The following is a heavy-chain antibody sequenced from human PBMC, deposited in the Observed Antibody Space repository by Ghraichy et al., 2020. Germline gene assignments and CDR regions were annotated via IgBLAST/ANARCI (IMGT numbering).Heavy chain of an antibody. CDR1: GGSISSNYY. Sequence: SETLSLTCSVSGGSISSNYYWGWIRQPPGKGLEWIGSMFYTGTTYYNPSLKSRLTISVDTSKNQFSLKLSSVTAADTAVFYCTRQIYDIRPYYFDSWGQGILVIGPS. D-gene: IGHD3-9*01. CDR2: MFYTGTT. J-gene: IGHJ4*02. V-gene: IGHV4-39*01. CDR3: TRQIYDIRPYYFDS.